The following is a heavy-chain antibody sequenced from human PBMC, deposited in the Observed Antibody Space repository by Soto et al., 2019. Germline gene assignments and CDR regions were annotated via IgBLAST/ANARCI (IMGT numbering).Heavy chain of an antibody. Sequence: GGSLRLSCAASGFTFDDYAMYWVRQAPGKGLEWVSGISWNSGSIAYADSVKGRFTISRDNAKNSLYLQMNSLRPEDTALYYCAKVRGYNYGCFDYWGQGTLVTVSS. D-gene: IGHD5-18*01. J-gene: IGHJ4*02. CDR2: ISWNSGSI. CDR1: GFTFDDYA. CDR3: AKVRGYNYGCFDY. V-gene: IGHV3-9*01.